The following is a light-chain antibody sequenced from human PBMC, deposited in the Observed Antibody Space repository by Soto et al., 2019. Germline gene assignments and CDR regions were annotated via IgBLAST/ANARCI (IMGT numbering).Light chain of an antibody. J-gene: IGKJ1*01. V-gene: IGKV3-20*01. CDR3: QQYGSSPWT. CDR2: GAS. CDR1: QSVRSN. Sequence: LAQSQATLSVSPGERATLSCRASQSVRSNLAWYQQKPGQAPRLLIYGASSRATGIPDRFSGSGSGTDFTLTISRLEPEDFAVYYCQQYGSSPWTFGQGTKVDIK.